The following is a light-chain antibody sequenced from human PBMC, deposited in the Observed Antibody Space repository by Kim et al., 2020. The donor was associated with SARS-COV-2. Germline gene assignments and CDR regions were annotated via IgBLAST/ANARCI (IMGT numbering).Light chain of an antibody. V-gene: IGLV6-57*03. Sequence: GRTLTISCTRSSGSIASNDGQWYQQRPGSAPTTVIYEDNQRPSGVPDRFSGSIDSSSNSASLTISGLKTEDEADYYCQSYDSSNWVFGGGTQLTVL. J-gene: IGLJ3*02. CDR1: SGSIASND. CDR3: QSYDSSNWV. CDR2: EDN.